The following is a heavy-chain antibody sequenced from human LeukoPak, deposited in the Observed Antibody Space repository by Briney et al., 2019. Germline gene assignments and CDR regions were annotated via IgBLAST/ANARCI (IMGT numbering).Heavy chain of an antibody. J-gene: IGHJ4*02. Sequence: GGSLRLSCAASGFIFCNYAMNWVRQTPGKGLEWVSSILSGGNAASYTDSVRGRFTVSRDNSKNTLYLEMNSLRVEDTAIYYCAKDLISPRRVGSSEKLDYWGQGTLVTVAS. D-gene: IGHD1-26*01. V-gene: IGHV3-23*01. CDR3: AKDLISPRRVGSSEKLDY. CDR2: ILSGGNAA. CDR1: GFIFCNYA.